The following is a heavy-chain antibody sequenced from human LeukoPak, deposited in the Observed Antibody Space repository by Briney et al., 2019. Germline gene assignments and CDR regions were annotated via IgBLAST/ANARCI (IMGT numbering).Heavy chain of an antibody. CDR1: GYTFTGYY. Sequence: ASVKVSCKASGYTFTGYYMHWVRQAPGQGLEWMGWINPNSGGTNYAQKFQGRVTMTRDTSISTAYMELSRLRSDDTAVYYCARPPRVYYYYCMDVWGKGTTVTVSS. J-gene: IGHJ6*03. CDR2: INPNSGGT. CDR3: ARPPRVYYYYCMDV. V-gene: IGHV1-2*02.